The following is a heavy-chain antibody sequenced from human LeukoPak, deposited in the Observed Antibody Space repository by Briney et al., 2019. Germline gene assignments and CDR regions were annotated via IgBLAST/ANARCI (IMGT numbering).Heavy chain of an antibody. CDR1: GFTFSSYN. J-gene: IGHJ4*02. Sequence: GGSLRLSCAASGFTFSSYNMNWVRQAPGKGLEWVSSISRSSSDIYYADSVKGRFTISRDNSKNTLYLQMNSLRAEDTAVYYCARGPSGYHNTGGQGTLVTVSS. CDR3: ARGPSGYHNT. V-gene: IGHV3-21*01. D-gene: IGHD5-12*01. CDR2: ISRSSSDI.